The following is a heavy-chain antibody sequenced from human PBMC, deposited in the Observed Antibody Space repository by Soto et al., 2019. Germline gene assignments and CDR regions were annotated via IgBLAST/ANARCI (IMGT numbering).Heavy chain of an antibody. CDR1: PETFNNHG. J-gene: IGHJ5*02. CDR2: IRTYDGNT. V-gene: IGHV1-18*04. Sequence: APVQVTFKASPETFNNHGIARVRQAPAQGLEWMGWIRTYDGNTNTCHKKRFQGRFTMTSDSASNTAYMELRSLTPDDTAVYYCARGGQKNVYTSIGPWGQGTLVTVSS. CDR3: ARGGQKNVYTSIGP. D-gene: IGHD1-1*01.